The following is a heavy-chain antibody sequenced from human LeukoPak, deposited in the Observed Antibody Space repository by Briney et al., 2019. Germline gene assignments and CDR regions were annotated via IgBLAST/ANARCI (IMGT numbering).Heavy chain of an antibody. D-gene: IGHD2-2*01. V-gene: IGHV4-31*03. CDR3: ASGYQLLMHDAFDI. Sequence: SENLSLTCPVSGGSLSSSGYYWSWIRQPPGKGLEWIGYIYYSGSTYYNPSLKSRVTISVDTSKNQFSLKLRPVTAADTAVYYCASGYQLLMHDAFDIWGQGTTVTVSS. CDR1: GGSLSSSGYY. J-gene: IGHJ3*02. CDR2: IYYSGST.